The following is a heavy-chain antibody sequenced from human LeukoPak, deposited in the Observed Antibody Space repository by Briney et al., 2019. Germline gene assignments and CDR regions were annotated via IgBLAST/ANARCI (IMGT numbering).Heavy chain of an antibody. CDR3: ARFCSSTSCYPNSGYAFDI. CDR2: IYYSGST. D-gene: IGHD2-2*01. CDR1: GGSISSYY. Sequence: PSETLSLTCTVSGGSISSYYWSWIRQPPGKGLEWIGYIYYSGSTNYNPSLKSRVTISVDTSKSQFSLKLSSVTAADTAVYYCARFCSSTSCYPNSGYAFDIWGQGTMVTVSS. V-gene: IGHV4-59*01. J-gene: IGHJ3*02.